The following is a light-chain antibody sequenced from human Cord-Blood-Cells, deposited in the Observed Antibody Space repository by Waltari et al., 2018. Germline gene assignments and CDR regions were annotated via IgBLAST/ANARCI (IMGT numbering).Light chain of an antibody. CDR1: SSDVGGYNY. J-gene: IGLJ2*01. Sequence: QSALTQPASVSGSPGQSITISCTRTSSDVGGYNYVSWYQQHPGKAPKLMIYDVSNRPSVVSNRFSGSKSGNTASLTISGLQAEDEADYYCSSYTSSSTQVVFGGGTKLTVL. V-gene: IGLV2-14*01. CDR3: SSYTSSSTQVV. CDR2: DVS.